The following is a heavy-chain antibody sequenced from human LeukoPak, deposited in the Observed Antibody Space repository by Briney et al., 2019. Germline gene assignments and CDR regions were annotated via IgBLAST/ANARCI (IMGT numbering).Heavy chain of an antibody. J-gene: IGHJ5*02. D-gene: IGHD1-26*01. V-gene: IGHV4-61*02. CDR2: IYTSGST. Sequence: PSETLSLTCTVSGGSISSGSYYWSWIRQPAGKGLEWIGRIYTSGSTNYNPSLKSRVTISVDTSKNQFSLKLSSVTAADTAVYYCARGVGATNGNWFDPWGQGTLVTVSS. CDR3: ARGVGATNGNWFDP. CDR1: GGSISSGSYY.